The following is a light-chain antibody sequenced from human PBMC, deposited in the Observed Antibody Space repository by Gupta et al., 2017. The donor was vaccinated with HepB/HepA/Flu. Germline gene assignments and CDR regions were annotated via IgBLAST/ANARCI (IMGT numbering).Light chain of an antibody. CDR3: SSLTTKNTLL. CDR1: SSDIGAYNH. CDR2: DVL. Sequence: HSALTHPASVSASLGQSITISCTGTSSDIGAYNHVSWYQQHPGKAPKLMIYDVLNRPAGVPNRFSGYKSGTTASPTISGLQAEDEADYYCSSLTTKNTLLFGGGTKLTVL. J-gene: IGLJ2*01. V-gene: IGLV2-14*03.